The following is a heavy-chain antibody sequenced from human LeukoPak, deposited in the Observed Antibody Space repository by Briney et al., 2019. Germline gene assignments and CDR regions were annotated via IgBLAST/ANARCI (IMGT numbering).Heavy chain of an antibody. CDR3: ARGASLIPEYSSSSREDLPG. Sequence: ASVKVSCKASGYTFTSYYMHWVRQAPGQGLEWMGIINPSGGSTSYAQKFQGRVTMTRDTSTSTVYMGLSSLRSEDTAVYYCARGASLIPEYSSSSREDLPGWGQGTLVTVSS. D-gene: IGHD6-6*01. CDR1: GYTFTSYY. V-gene: IGHV1-46*01. CDR2: INPSGGST. J-gene: IGHJ4*02.